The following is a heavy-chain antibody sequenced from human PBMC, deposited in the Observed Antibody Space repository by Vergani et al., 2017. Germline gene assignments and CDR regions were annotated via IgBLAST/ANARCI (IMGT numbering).Heavy chain of an antibody. Sequence: EVQLLESGGGLVQPGGSLRLSCAASGFTFSNYAMNWVRQAPGKGLEWVSLISWDGGSTYYADSVKGRFTISRDNSKNSLYLQMNSLRAEDTALYYCAKDIGRMVRGASIDYWGQGTLVTVSS. CDR1: GFTFSNYA. CDR3: AKDIGRMVRGASIDY. CDR2: ISWDGGST. V-gene: IGHV3-43D*03. J-gene: IGHJ4*02. D-gene: IGHD3-10*01.